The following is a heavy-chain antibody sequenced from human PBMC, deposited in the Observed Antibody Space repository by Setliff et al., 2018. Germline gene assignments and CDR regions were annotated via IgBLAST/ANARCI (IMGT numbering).Heavy chain of an antibody. CDR3: ARHYGGGYKHFDY. Sequence: SETLFLTCTVSGGSIRSPSYFWGWVRQPPGKEMEWIATIYYSGSSYYNPSLKSRLTISVDTSKNLFSLKLSSVTTADTAVYYCARHYGGGYKHFDYWGQGTLVTVS. J-gene: IGHJ4*02. CDR1: GGSIRSPSYF. V-gene: IGHV4-39*01. D-gene: IGHD5-12*01. CDR2: IYYSGSS.